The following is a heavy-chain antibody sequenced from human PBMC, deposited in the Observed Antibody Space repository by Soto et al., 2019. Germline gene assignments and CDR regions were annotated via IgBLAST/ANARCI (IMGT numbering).Heavy chain of an antibody. D-gene: IGHD3-9*01. CDR1: GVSLSNPNW. CDR3: ARGIFYAFDI. J-gene: IGHJ3*02. Sequence: SETLSLTCAVSGVSLSNPNWWAWVRQAPGKGLEWIGEIDHSGSTNYNPSLNSRVTISLDRSKNQFSLELSSVAAADTAGYYCARGIFYAFDIWGQGTMVTFSS. CDR2: IDHSGST. V-gene: IGHV4-4*02.